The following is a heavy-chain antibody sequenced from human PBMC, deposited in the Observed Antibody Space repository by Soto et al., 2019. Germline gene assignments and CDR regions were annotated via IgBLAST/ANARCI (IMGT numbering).Heavy chain of an antibody. V-gene: IGHV3-21*01. J-gene: IGHJ4*02. CDR2: ISSSSSYI. CDR3: ATNPGYSSGRVDY. D-gene: IGHD6-19*01. CDR1: GFTFSSYS. Sequence: GGSLRLSCAASGFTFSSYSMNWVRQAPGKGLEWVSSISSSSSYIYYADSVKGRFTISRDNAKNSLYLQMNSLRAGDTAVYYCATNPGYSSGRVDYWGQGTLVTVSS.